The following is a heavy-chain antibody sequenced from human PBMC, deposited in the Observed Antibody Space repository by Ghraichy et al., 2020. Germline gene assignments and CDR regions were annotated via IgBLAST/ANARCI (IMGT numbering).Heavy chain of an antibody. V-gene: IGHV3-53*01. D-gene: IGHD6-13*01. CDR3: ARDPSIEAAGMGSGY. J-gene: IGHJ4*02. CDR2: IYSGAST. CDR1: GFTVSSNY. Sequence: GESLNISCAASGFTVSSNYMSWVRQAPGKGLEWVSVIYSGASTYSADSVKGRFTISRDNSKNTLYLQMNSLRAEDTAVYYCARDPSIEAAGMGSGYGGQGTLVTVSS.